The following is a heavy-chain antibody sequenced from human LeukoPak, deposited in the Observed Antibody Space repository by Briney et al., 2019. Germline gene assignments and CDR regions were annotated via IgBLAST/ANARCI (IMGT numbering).Heavy chain of an antibody. CDR1: GATVTSISYY. CDR2: IYQNGST. J-gene: IGHJ4*02. D-gene: IGHD2-21*02. Sequence: PSETLSLTCTVSGATVTSISYYWTWIRQSLSKGLEWIGHIYQNGSTNYFPSLDSRASISLYTSKNLFSLKLTSVTAGDTAVYSCANVTKGRPYFFEDWGQGIQVTVYS. V-gene: IGHV4-61*01. CDR3: ANVTKGRPYFFED.